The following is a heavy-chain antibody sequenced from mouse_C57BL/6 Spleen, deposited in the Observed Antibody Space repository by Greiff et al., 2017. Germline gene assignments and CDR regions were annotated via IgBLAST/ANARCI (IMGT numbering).Heavy chain of an antibody. J-gene: IGHJ3*01. D-gene: IGHD2-4*01. CDR2: ISYDGSN. V-gene: IGHV3-6*01. CDR3: ARAASSIYYDYDDWFAY. CDR1: GYSITSGYY. Sequence: VQLKESGPGLVKPSQSLSLTCSVTGYSITSGYYWNWIRQFPGNKLEWMGYISYDGSNNYNPSLKNRISLTRDTSKNQFFLKLNSVTTEDTATYYCARAASSIYYDYDDWFAYWGQGTLVTVSA.